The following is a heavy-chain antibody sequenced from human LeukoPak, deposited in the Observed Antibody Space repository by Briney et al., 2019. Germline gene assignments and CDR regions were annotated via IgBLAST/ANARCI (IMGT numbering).Heavy chain of an antibody. J-gene: IGHJ4*02. Sequence: GGSLRLSCAASGFTFSSYAMSWVRQAPGKGLEWVSAISGSGGSTYYADSVKGRFTISRDNSKNTLYLQMNSLRAEDTAVYYCAKGYCSSTSCYDMSYFDYWGQGTLVTVS. CDR3: AKGYCSSTSCYDMSYFDY. CDR1: GFTFSSYA. D-gene: IGHD2-2*01. V-gene: IGHV3-23*01. CDR2: ISGSGGST.